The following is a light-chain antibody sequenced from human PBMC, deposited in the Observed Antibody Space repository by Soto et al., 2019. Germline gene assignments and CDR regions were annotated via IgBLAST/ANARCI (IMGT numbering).Light chain of an antibody. CDR3: QQYDKLPLT. CDR1: QDISNC. CDR2: DAS. Sequence: DIQMTQSPSSLSASVGDRVTITCQASQDISNCLTWYQQKPGTAPTLVTYDASYLATGVPSRFSGSRSGTDFTFNISSLQPEDIATYYCQQYDKLPLTCGGGTKVEIK. V-gene: IGKV1-33*01. J-gene: IGKJ4*02.